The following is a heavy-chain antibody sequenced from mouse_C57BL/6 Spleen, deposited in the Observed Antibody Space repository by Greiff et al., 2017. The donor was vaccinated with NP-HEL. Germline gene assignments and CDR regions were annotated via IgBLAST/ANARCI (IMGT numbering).Heavy chain of an antibody. CDR2: ISSGGSYT. CDR3: ARQYDYDVRGYYFDY. CDR1: GFTFSSYG. Sequence: DVMLVESGGDLVKPGGSLKLSCAASGFTFSSYGMSWVRQTPDKRLEWVATISSGGSYTYYPDSVKGRFTISRDNAKNTLYLQMSSLKSEDTAMYYCARQYDYDVRGYYFDYWGQGTTLTVSS. V-gene: IGHV5-6*02. D-gene: IGHD2-4*01. J-gene: IGHJ2*01.